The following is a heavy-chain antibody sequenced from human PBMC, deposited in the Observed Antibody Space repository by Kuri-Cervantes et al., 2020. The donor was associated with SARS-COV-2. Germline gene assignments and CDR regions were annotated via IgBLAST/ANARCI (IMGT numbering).Heavy chain of an antibody. CDR1: GYTFTGYY. J-gene: IGHJ4*02. V-gene: IGHV1-69*06. CDR3: ARDYGNVHFDS. D-gene: IGHD4-17*01. CDR2: IVPMFGTL. Sequence: SVKVSCKASGYTFTGYYMHWVRQAPGQGLEWLGGIVPMFGTLDYAQSFQGGVTITADKSTNTVYMELKSLTSQDTAVYFCARDYGNVHFDSWGQGTLVTVSS.